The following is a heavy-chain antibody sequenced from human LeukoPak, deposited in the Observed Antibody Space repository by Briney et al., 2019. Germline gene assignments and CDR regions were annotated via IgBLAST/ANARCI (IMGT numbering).Heavy chain of an antibody. CDR1: GFTFSSYG. J-gene: IGHJ4*02. D-gene: IGHD3-10*01. CDR3: AKDPSSGSVSYCNYFDY. CDR2: ISYDGSNK. V-gene: IGHV3-30*18. Sequence: PGGSLRLSCAASGFTFSSYGMHWVRQAPGKGLEWVAVISYDGSNKYYADSVKGRFTISRDNSKNTLYLQMNSLRAEDTAVYYCAKDPSSGSVSYCNYFDYWGQGTLVTVSS.